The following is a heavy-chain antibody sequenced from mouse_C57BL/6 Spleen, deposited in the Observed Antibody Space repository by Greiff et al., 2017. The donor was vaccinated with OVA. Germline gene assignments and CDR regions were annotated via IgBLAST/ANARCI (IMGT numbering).Heavy chain of an antibody. Sequence: DVMLVESGGDLVKPGGSLKLSCAASGFTFSSYGMSWVRQTPDKRLEWVATISSGGSYTYYPDSVKGRFTISRDNAKNTLYLQMSSLKSEDTAMYYCAHTVVARAPFAYWGQGTLVTVSA. CDR1: GFTFSSYG. V-gene: IGHV5-6*02. D-gene: IGHD1-1*01. CDR2: ISSGGSYT. J-gene: IGHJ3*01. CDR3: AHTVVARAPFAY.